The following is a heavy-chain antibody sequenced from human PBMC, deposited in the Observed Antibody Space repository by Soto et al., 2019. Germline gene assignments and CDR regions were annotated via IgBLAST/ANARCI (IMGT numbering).Heavy chain of an antibody. Sequence: ASVKVSCKASGYTFTRYGFSWVRQAPGQGLEWMGWISTYNENTKYPQKFQGRITMTTDTPTSTAYMELRSLTSDDTAVYYCAREGYCSSGSCALHSHDYFGMDVWGQGTTVTVYS. V-gene: IGHV1-18*01. CDR1: GYTFTRYG. D-gene: IGHD2-15*01. CDR3: AREGYCSSGSCALHSHDYFGMDV. CDR2: ISTYNENT. J-gene: IGHJ6*02.